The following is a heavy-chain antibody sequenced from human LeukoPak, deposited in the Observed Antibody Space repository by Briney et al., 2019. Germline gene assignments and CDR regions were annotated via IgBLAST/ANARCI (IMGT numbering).Heavy chain of an antibody. CDR1: GYTFTGYY. CDR3: ARDRFSADAFDI. Sequence: ASVKVSCKASGYTFTGYYMHWVRQAPGQGLEWMGRINPNSGGTNYAQKFQGRVTMTRDTSIGTAYMELSRLRSDDTAVYYCARDRFSADAFDIWGQGTMVTVPS. CDR2: INPNSGGT. J-gene: IGHJ3*02. D-gene: IGHD3-3*02. V-gene: IGHV1-2*06.